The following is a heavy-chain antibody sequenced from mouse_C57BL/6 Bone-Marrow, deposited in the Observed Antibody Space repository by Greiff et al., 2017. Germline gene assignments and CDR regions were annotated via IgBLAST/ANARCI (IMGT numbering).Heavy chain of an antibody. CDR2: ISGGGGNT. CDR3: ARLKELRFDY. J-gene: IGHJ2*01. Sequence: EVQRVESGGGLVKPGGSLKLSCAASGFTFSSYTMSWVRQTPEKRLEWVATISGGGGNTYYPDSVKGRFTISRDNAKNTLYLQMSSLRSEDTALYYCARLKELRFDYWGQGTTLTVSS. CDR1: GFTFSSYT. V-gene: IGHV5-9*01. D-gene: IGHD1-1*01.